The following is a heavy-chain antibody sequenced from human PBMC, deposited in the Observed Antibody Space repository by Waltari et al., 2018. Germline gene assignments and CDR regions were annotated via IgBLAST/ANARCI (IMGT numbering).Heavy chain of an antibody. D-gene: IGHD3-9*01. CDR3: ARVXSGYDITNWFDX. CDR2: IIPILGIA. J-gene: IGHJ5*02. V-gene: IGHV1-69*02. Sequence: QVQXXXSGAEVKXPGXXVKVPCXAPGXTFSSYTISWVRQAPGKGLEWMGRIIPILGIANSAQKFQGRVTXTADKSTSTAYMELSSLXSEDTAVYXCARVXSGYDITNWFDXWGQGTLVTVSS. CDR1: GXTFSSYT.